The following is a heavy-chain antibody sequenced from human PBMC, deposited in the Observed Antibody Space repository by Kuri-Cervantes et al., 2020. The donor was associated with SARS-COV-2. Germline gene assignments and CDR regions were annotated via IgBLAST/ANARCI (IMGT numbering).Heavy chain of an antibody. D-gene: IGHD2-15*01. CDR3: ARYWAAFDI. V-gene: IGHV3-7*01. CDR1: GFTFSSYW. CDR2: IKQDGSEK. J-gene: IGHJ3*02. Sequence: GESLKISCAASGFTFSSYWMSWVRQAPGKGLEWVANIKQDGSEKYYVDSVKGRFTISRANAKNSLYLQMNSLRAEDTAVYYCARYWAAFDIWGQGTMVTVSS.